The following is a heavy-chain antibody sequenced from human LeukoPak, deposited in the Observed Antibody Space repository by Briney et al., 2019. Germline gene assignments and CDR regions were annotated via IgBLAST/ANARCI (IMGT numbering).Heavy chain of an antibody. Sequence: GGSLRLSCAASGFTFDDYGLSWVRQTPGKGLEWVSAINWNGDTGASADSVKGRFTISRDNAKNSLYLQMKSLRAEDAALYYCARAKSVVITATQQEFDYWGQGTLVTDSS. J-gene: IGHJ4*02. D-gene: IGHD3-22*01. V-gene: IGHV3-20*04. CDR3: ARAKSVVITATQQEFDY. CDR2: INWNGDTG. CDR1: GFTFDDYG.